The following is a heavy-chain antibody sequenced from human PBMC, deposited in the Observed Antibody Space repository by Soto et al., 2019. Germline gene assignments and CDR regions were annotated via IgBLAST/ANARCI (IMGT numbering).Heavy chain of an antibody. D-gene: IGHD3-3*01. V-gene: IGHV3-30-3*01. CDR1: GFTFSSYA. CDR2: ISYDGSNK. Sequence: PGGSLRLSCAASGFTFSSYAMHWVRQAPGKGLEWVAVISYDGSNKYYADSVKGRFTISRDNSKNTLYLQMNSLRAEDTAVYYCARENKAIFGVFTHFDYWAQGTLVTVSS. CDR3: ARENKAIFGVFTHFDY. J-gene: IGHJ4*02.